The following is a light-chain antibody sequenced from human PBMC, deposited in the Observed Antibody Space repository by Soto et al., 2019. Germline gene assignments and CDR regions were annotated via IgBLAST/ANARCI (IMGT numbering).Light chain of an antibody. CDR1: QRLSASD. CDR3: QQYGSTPWT. J-gene: IGKJ1*01. Sequence: LTQSPGQMSFPLGQRANLSCRTSQRLSASDIAWYQQKPGQAPKFLIYGVSSRATGSPDRFSGGGSGTDFTLTISRLEPEDFAVYYCQQYGSTPWTFGQGTKVDIK. V-gene: IGKV3-20*01. CDR2: GVS.